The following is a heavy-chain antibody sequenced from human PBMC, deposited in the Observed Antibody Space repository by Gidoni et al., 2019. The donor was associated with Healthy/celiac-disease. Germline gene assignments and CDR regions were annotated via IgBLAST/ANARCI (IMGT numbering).Heavy chain of an antibody. CDR3: ARDCAALKGQYYYDSSGVDY. CDR1: GFTFSSYG. CDR2: IWYDGSNK. D-gene: IGHD3-22*01. Sequence: GESGGGVVQPGRSLRLSCAASGFTFSSYGMHWVRQAPGKGLEWVAVIWYDGSNKYYADSVKGRFTISRDNSKNTLYLQMNSLRAEDTAVYYCARDCAALKGQYYYDSSGVDYWGQGTLVTVSS. J-gene: IGHJ4*02. V-gene: IGHV3-33*01.